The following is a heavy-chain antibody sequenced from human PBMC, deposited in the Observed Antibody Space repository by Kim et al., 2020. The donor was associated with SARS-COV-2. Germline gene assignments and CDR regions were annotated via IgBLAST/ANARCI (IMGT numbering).Heavy chain of an antibody. D-gene: IGHD3-9*01. V-gene: IGHV3-53*01. CDR2: IYSDGTT. CDR3: AKLTRHYNFLTGYSPAYF. J-gene: IGHJ4*01. Sequence: GGSLRLSCAASGFTVSSNYMSWVRQAPGKGLEWVSVIYSDGTTYYADSVKGRFTISRDNSKHTVYLRMNSLRAEDTAVYYCAKLTRHYNFLTGYSPAYF. CDR1: GFTVSSNY.